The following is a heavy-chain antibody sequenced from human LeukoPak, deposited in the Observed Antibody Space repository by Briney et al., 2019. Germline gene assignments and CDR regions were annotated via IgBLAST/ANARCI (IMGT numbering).Heavy chain of an antibody. J-gene: IGHJ6*02. CDR1: GYTFTSYG. V-gene: IGHV1-69*13. D-gene: IGHD3-3*01. CDR3: ARGFTYYDFWSGYYYYYGMDV. Sequence: SVKVSCKASGYTFTSYGISWVRQAPGQGLEWMGGIIPIFGTANYAQKFQGRVTITADESTSTAYMELSSLRSEDTAVYYCARGFTYYDFWSGYYYYYGMDVWGQGTTVTVSS. CDR2: IIPIFGTA.